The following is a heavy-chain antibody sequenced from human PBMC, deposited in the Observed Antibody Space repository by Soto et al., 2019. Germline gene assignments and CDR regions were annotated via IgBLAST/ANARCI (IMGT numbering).Heavy chain of an antibody. CDR1: GFTVSSNY. D-gene: IGHD5-12*01. J-gene: IGHJ4*02. V-gene: IGHV3-66*01. Sequence: GGSLRLSCAASGFTVSSNYMSWVRQAPGKGLEWVSVIYSGGSTYYADSVKGRFTISRDNSKNTLYLQMNSLRAEDTAVYYCARDFVVGGYDTIPFDYWGQGTLVTVSS. CDR2: IYSGGST. CDR3: ARDFVVGGYDTIPFDY.